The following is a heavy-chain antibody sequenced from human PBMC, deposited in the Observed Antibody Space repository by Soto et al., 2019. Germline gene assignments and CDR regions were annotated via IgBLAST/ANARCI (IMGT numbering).Heavy chain of an antibody. V-gene: IGHV1-46*01. CDR2: INSSGGNT. Sequence: QVQLVQSGAEIKKPGASVQISCKASGYTFTTYYIHWVRQAPGQGLEWMGEINSSGGNTNYTQKFQGRVTMTRDTSTGTVYMELSSLRSEDTAIYYCARDRGAYFDLWGRGTLVTVSS. J-gene: IGHJ2*01. D-gene: IGHD1-26*01. CDR3: ARDRGAYFDL. CDR1: GYTFTTYY.